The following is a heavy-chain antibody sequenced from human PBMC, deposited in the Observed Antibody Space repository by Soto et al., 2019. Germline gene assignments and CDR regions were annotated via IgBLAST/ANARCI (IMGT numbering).Heavy chain of an antibody. J-gene: IGHJ4*02. D-gene: IGHD5-18*01. CDR2: IYWDDDE. CDR3: AHRRSGYSYAGLDY. V-gene: IGHV2-5*02. CDR1: GFSLTTSGVG. Sequence: QITLKESGPTLVKPTQTLTLTCTFSGFSLTTSGVGVGWIRQPPQKALEWLAVIYWDDDERYIPSLKSRLTITKDAPKNQVVLTMTNVDPVDPATYYCAHRRSGYSYAGLDYGGQGTLVTVSS.